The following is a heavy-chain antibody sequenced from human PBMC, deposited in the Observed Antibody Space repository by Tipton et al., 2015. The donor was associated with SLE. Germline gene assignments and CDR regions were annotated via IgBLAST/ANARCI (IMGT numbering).Heavy chain of an antibody. V-gene: IGHV4-30-2*01. D-gene: IGHD4/OR15-4a*01. J-gene: IGHJ2*01. CDR1: GGSISSGGYS. CDR3: ASYGEVWYFDL. Sequence: TLSLTCAVSGGSISSGGYSWSWIRQPPGKGLEWIGYINHSGSTNYNPSLKSRVTISVDTSKNQFSLKLSSVTAADTAVYYCASYGEVWYFDLWGRGTLVTVSS. CDR2: INHSGST.